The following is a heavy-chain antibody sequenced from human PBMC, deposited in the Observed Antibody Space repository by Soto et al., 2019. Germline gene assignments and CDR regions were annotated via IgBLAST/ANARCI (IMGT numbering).Heavy chain of an antibody. CDR2: ISGRGGST. D-gene: IGHD4-17*01. CDR3: AKDSTVTTSRYSYYYGLDV. Sequence: GGSLRLSCAASGFTFNNYAMSWVRQAPDKGLDWVSAISGRGGSTYYADSVKGRFTISRDNSKNTLFLQMNSLRAEDTAVYYCAKDSTVTTSRYSYYYGLDVWGQGTTVTVSS. J-gene: IGHJ6*02. V-gene: IGHV3-23*01. CDR1: GFTFNNYA.